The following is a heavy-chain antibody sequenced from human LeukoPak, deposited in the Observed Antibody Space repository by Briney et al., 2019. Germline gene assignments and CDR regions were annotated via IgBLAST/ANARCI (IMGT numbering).Heavy chain of an antibody. CDR3: ARVSPRVGATYYFDY. CDR1: GFTFSSYW. CDR2: INSDGSST. Sequence: GGSLRLSXAASGFTFSSYWMHWVRQAPGKGLVWVSRINSDGSSTSYADSVKGRFTISRDNAKNTLYLQMNSLRAEDTAVYYCARVSPRVGATYYFDYWGQGTLVTVSS. D-gene: IGHD1-26*01. V-gene: IGHV3-74*01. J-gene: IGHJ4*02.